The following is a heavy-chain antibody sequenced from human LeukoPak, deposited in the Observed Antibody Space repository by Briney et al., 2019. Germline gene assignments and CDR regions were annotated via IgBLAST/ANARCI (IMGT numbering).Heavy chain of an antibody. CDR2: ITSTSTYI. CDR1: GFTFSSYN. V-gene: IGHV3-21*01. D-gene: IGHD6-6*01. J-gene: IGHJ6*02. Sequence: PGGSLRLSCTASGFTFSSYNMNWVRQAPGKGLEWVSTITSTSTYIAYADSVKGRFTISRDNADNSVYLQMNSVRADDTAVYYCAKERPHGLDVWGQGTSVTVSS. CDR3: AKERPHGLDV.